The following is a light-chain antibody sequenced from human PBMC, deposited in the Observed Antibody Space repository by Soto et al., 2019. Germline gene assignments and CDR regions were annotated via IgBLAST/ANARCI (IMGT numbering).Light chain of an antibody. Sequence: DIQTTQSPSTLSASVGDRVTMTCRASQSITNWLAWYQQKPGKAPKLLIYDASSLESGVPSRFSGSGSGTEFTLTISSLQPDDFATYYCQQYNSYSRTFGQGTKVDI. CDR1: QSITNW. V-gene: IGKV1-5*01. CDR2: DAS. J-gene: IGKJ1*01. CDR3: QQYNSYSRT.